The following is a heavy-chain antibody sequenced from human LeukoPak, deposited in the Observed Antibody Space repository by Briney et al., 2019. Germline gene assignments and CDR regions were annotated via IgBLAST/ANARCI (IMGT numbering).Heavy chain of an antibody. CDR1: GFTFSSYA. J-gene: IGHJ4*02. CDR3: ARDLPRGYSYGSLDY. Sequence: GGSLRLSCAASGFTFSSYAMHWVRQAPGKGLEWVAVISYDGSNKYYADSVKGRFTISRDSSKNTLYLQMNSLRAEDTAVYYCARDLPRGYSYGSLDYWGQGTLVTVSS. V-gene: IGHV3-30-3*01. CDR2: ISYDGSNK. D-gene: IGHD5-18*01.